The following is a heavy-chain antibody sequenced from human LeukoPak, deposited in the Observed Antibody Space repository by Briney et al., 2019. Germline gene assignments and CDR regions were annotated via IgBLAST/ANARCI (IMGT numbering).Heavy chain of an antibody. CDR2: ISSSGSTI. V-gene: IGHV3-11*01. CDR1: GFTFSDYY. D-gene: IGHD5-12*01. J-gene: IGHJ4*02. Sequence: GGSLRLSCAASGFTFSDYYMSWLRQAPGKGLEWVSYISSSGSTIYYADSVKGRFTISRDNAKNSLYLQMNSLRAEDTAVYYCARGDSSYDFFPTSAYWGQGALVTVSS. CDR3: ARGDSSYDFFPTSAY.